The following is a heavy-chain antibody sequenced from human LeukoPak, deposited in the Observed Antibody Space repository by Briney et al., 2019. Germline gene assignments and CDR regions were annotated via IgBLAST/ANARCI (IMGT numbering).Heavy chain of an antibody. CDR1: GFTFSSYP. D-gene: IGHD6-13*01. CDR3: ARLYTNSWSVARFDY. Sequence: GRSLRLSCAASGFTFSSYPMHWVRQAPGKGLERVAVILYDGSNKYYADSMKGRFTISRDNSKNILYLQMNSLRAEDTAVYYCARLYTNSWSVARFDYWGQGTLVTVSS. J-gene: IGHJ4*02. CDR2: ILYDGSNK. V-gene: IGHV3-30-3*01.